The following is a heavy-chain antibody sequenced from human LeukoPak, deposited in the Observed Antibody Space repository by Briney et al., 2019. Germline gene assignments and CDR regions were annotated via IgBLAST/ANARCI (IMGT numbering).Heavy chain of an antibody. Sequence: PGGSLGLSCAASGFTFSSYSMNWVRQAPGKGLEWVSYISSSSSTIYYADSVKGRFTISRDNAKNSLYLQMNSLRAEDTAVYYCARSVPRETNWFDPWGQGTLVTVSS. D-gene: IGHD2-2*01. CDR3: ARSVPRETNWFDP. CDR2: ISSSSSTI. CDR1: GFTFSSYS. J-gene: IGHJ5*02. V-gene: IGHV3-48*04.